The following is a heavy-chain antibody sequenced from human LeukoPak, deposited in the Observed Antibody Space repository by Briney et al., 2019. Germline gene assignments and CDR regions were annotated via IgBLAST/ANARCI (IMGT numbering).Heavy chain of an antibody. V-gene: IGHV4-59*01. D-gene: IGHD5-24*01. J-gene: IGHJ4*02. Sequence: SETLSLTCTVSGGSISSYYWSWIPQPPGKGLEWIGYIYYSGSTNYNPSLKSRLTISVDTSKNQFSLKLSSVTAADTAVYYCARVLRDGYNPWYFDYWGQGTLVTVSS. CDR2: IYYSGST. CDR1: GGSISSYY. CDR3: ARVLRDGYNPWYFDY.